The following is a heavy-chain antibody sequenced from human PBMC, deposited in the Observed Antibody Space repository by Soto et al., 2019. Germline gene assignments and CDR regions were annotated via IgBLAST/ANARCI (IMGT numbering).Heavy chain of an antibody. Sequence: PGGSLRLSCAASGFTFSNYAMHWVRQAPGKGLEWVAVILNDGSTKYYADSVEGRFTISRDNAKNSVYLQMNSLRVEDTAVYYCATDSPFDIWGQGTMVAVSS. J-gene: IGHJ3*02. V-gene: IGHV3-30*03. CDR2: ILNDGSTK. CDR1: GFTFSNYA. CDR3: ATDSPFDI.